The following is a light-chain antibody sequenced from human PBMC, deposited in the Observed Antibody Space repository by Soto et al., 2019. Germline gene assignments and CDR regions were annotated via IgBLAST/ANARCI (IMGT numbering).Light chain of an antibody. Sequence: EIVLTQSPGTLSLSPGERATLSCRASQSVSSSYLAWYQQKPGQAPRLLIYAASTRATGIPDGFSGSGSGTDFTLTISSLQSEDFAVYYCQQYNNWPPLTFGGGTKVDI. CDR1: QSVSSSY. CDR3: QQYNNWPPLT. CDR2: AAS. J-gene: IGKJ4*01. V-gene: IGKV3-15*01.